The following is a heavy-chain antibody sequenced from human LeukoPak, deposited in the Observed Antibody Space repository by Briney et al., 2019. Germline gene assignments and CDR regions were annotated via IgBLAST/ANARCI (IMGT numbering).Heavy chain of an antibody. CDR2: ISYDGSNK. Sequence: GGSLRLSCAASGFTFSSYAMHWVRQAPGKGLEWVAVISYDGSNKYYADSVKGRFTISRDNSKNTLYLQMNSLRAEDTAVYYCARDTNVVVPAATEFDYWGQGTLVTVSS. CDR1: GFTFSSYA. CDR3: ARDTNVVVPAATEFDY. V-gene: IGHV3-30-3*01. D-gene: IGHD2-2*01. J-gene: IGHJ4*02.